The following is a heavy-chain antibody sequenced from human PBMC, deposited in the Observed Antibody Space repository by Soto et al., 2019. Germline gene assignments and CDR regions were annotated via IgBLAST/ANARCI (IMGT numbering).Heavy chain of an antibody. CDR2: ISGSGGST. V-gene: IGHV3-23*01. Sequence: GGSLRLSCAASGFTFSSYAMSWVRQAPGKGLEWVSAISGSGGSTYYADSVKGRFTISRDNSNNTLYLQMNSLRAEDTAVYYCAKPDYGGNSYPDAFDIWGQGTMVTVSS. CDR3: AKPDYGGNSYPDAFDI. CDR1: GFTFSSYA. J-gene: IGHJ3*02. D-gene: IGHD4-17*01.